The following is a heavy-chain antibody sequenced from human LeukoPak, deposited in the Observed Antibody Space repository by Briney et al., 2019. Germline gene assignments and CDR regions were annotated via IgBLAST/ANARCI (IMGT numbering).Heavy chain of an antibody. CDR3: ARFDYGDYDGAFDI. D-gene: IGHD4-17*01. CDR1: GFTFNNYW. J-gene: IGHJ3*02. Sequence: GGSLRLSCAASGFTFNNYWMSWVRQAPGKGLEWVANIKQDGSEKYYADSVKGRFTISRDNVKNSLYLQMNSLSAEDTAVYYCARFDYGDYDGAFDIWGQGTMVTVSS. V-gene: IGHV3-7*01. CDR2: IKQDGSEK.